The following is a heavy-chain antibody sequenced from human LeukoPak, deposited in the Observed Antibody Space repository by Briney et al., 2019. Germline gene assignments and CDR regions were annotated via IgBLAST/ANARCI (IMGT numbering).Heavy chain of an antibody. CDR2: IKQDGSKK. CDR1: GFPFSSYW. D-gene: IGHD5-24*01. J-gene: IGHJ4*02. V-gene: IGHV3-7*04. Sequence: GGSLRLSCVASGFPFSSYWMTWVRQAPGKGLEWVANIKQDGSKKSYVDSVKGRFTNSRDNAKNSLYLQMNSLRAEDTAIYYCTRVGYIDEGIDYWGQGTLVTVSS. CDR3: TRVGYIDEGIDY.